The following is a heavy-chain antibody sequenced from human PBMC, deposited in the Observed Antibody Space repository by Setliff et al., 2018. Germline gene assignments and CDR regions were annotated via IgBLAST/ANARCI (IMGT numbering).Heavy chain of an antibody. CDR1: GYTFTDYA. CDR3: ARDKGYDSSGYYFYYYYYMDV. Sequence: GASVKVSCKASGYTFTDYAMHWVRQAPGQRLEWMGWINPGNGNTKYSQKFQGRVTITRYTSASTAYMELSSLRSEDTAVYYCARDKGYDSSGYYFYYYYYMDVWGKGTTVTVSS. J-gene: IGHJ6*03. CDR2: INPGNGNT. D-gene: IGHD3-22*01. V-gene: IGHV1-3*01.